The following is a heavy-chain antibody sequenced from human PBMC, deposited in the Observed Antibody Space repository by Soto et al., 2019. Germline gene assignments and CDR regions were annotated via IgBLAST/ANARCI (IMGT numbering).Heavy chain of an antibody. J-gene: IGHJ4*02. CDR3: ARQVAGSLATMNFDS. Sequence: KPSETLSLTCTVSGGSISSSSYYWGWIRQPPGKGLEWIGSKYYSGSTYYNPSLKSRVTVSVDTSKNQFSLKLSSVTAADTAVYYCARQVAGSLATMNFDSWGQGTLVTVSS. V-gene: IGHV4-39*01. D-gene: IGHD5-12*01. CDR1: GGSISSSSYY. CDR2: KYYSGST.